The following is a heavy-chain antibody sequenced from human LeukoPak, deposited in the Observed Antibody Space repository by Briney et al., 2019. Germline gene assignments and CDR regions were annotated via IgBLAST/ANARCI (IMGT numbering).Heavy chain of an antibody. V-gene: IGHV3-30*04. J-gene: IGHJ4*02. CDR3: ARGRYSGYDSGYFDY. D-gene: IGHD5-12*01. CDR1: GFIFSSYA. Sequence: PGRSLRLSCGASGFIFSSYALHWVRQAPGKGLEWVAAISYDGGNTYYADSVKGRFTISRDNSKNKLCLQMESLRAEDTAVYYCARGRYSGYDSGYFDYWGQGTLVTVSS. CDR2: ISYDGGNT.